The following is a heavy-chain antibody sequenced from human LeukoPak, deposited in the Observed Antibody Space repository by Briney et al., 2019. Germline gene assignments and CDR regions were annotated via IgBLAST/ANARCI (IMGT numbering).Heavy chain of an antibody. Sequence: GSLRLSCAASGFTFSSYSMNWVRQAPGKGLEWIGGISTSGSPSYSPSLRSRVTMSLDTAKNQFSLKMSSVTAADTAVYHCATFEGATWGQGTLVTVSS. D-gene: IGHD4/OR15-4a*01. CDR3: ATFEGAT. CDR2: ISTSGSP. CDR1: GFTFSSYS. J-gene: IGHJ5*02. V-gene: IGHV4-4*08.